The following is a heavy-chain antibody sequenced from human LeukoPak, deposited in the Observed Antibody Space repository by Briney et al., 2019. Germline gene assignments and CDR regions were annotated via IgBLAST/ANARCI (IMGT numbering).Heavy chain of an antibody. CDR2: ISAYNGNT. CDR3: SRDKYYDTSGFFYVGDY. J-gene: IGHJ4*02. Sequence: ASVKVSCKASGYTFTSYGISWVRQAPGQGLEWMGWISAYNGNTNYAQKLQGRVTMTTDTSTTTAYMELSSLTSDDTAVYYCSRDKYYDTSGFFYVGDYWGQGTLLTVSS. V-gene: IGHV1-18*01. CDR1: GYTFTSYG. D-gene: IGHD3-22*01.